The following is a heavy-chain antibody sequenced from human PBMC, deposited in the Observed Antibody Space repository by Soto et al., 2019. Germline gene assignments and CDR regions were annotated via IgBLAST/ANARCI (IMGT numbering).Heavy chain of an antibody. V-gene: IGHV5-51*01. J-gene: IGHJ4*02. CDR2: IYPADSDT. CDR1: GYSFTSYW. Sequence: GESLKISCKGSGYSFTSYWIGWVRQMPGKGLEWMGIIYPADSDTRYSPSFQGQVTMSADKSISTAYLQWISLKASDTAMYYCARSVRYSSTWYVGHWGQGTQVTVSS. CDR3: ARSVRYSSTWYVGH. D-gene: IGHD6-13*01.